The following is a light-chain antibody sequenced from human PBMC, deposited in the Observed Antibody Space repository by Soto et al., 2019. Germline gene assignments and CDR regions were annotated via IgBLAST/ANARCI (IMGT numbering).Light chain of an antibody. CDR2: GAS. CDR1: QSVSTN. Sequence: VMTQSPATVSVSPGERATLSCRASQSVSTNLAWYQQKPGQAPRLLIYGASGRATAIPARFSGSGSGTEFTLTISSLQSEDCAIYYCQQYDKWPETFGQGTKVDIK. CDR3: QQYDKWPET. V-gene: IGKV3D-15*01. J-gene: IGKJ1*01.